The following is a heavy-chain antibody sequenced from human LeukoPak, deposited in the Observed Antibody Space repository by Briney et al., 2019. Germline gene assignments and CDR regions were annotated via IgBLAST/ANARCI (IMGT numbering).Heavy chain of an antibody. CDR1: GFTFDDYA. V-gene: IGHV3-9*01. D-gene: IGHD3-22*01. CDR3: ARDGGGSSGLAGDY. Sequence: GGSLRLSCAASGFTFDDYAMHWVRQAPGKGLEWVSSISWNSGGLGYADSVKGRFTISRDNAKNSLYLQMNSLRAEDTAVYYCARDGGGSSGLAGDYWGQGTLVTVSS. CDR2: ISWNSGGL. J-gene: IGHJ4*02.